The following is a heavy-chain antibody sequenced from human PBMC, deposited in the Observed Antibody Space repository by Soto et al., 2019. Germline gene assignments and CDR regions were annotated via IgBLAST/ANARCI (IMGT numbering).Heavy chain of an antibody. V-gene: IGHV3-30*18. D-gene: IGHD3-16*01. J-gene: IGHJ5*02. CDR3: AKDRGRALGPNNWFDP. CDR1: GFTFSSYG. CDR2: ISYDGSNK. Sequence: QVQLVESGGGVVQPGRSLRLSCAASGFTFSSYGMHWVRQAPGKGLEWVAVISYDGSNKYYADSVKGRFTISRDNSKNTLYLQMNSLRAEDTAVYYCAKDRGRALGPNNWFDPWGQGTLVTVSS.